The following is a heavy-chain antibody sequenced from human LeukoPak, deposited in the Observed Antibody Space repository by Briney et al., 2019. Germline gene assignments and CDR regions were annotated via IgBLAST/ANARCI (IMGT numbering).Heavy chain of an antibody. Sequence: NPGGSLRLSCAASGFTFSSYTMNWVRQAPGKGLEWVSSISSRSSYVYYADSVKGRFTISRDNSKNTLYLQVNSLRAEDTAVYYCAKDPYFDWTFDYWGQGTLVTVSS. CDR3: AKDPYFDWTFDY. D-gene: IGHD3-9*01. CDR1: GFTFSSYT. J-gene: IGHJ4*02. CDR2: ISSRSSYV. V-gene: IGHV3-21*04.